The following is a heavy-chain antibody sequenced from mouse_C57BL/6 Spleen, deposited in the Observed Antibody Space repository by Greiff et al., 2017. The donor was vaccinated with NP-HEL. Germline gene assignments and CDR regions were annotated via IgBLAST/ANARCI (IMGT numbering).Heavy chain of an antibody. CDR1: GFNIKDYY. CDR2: LDPEDGET. J-gene: IGHJ4*01. Sequence: EVQLQQSGAELVKPGASVQLSCTASGFNIKDYYMHWVKQRTEQGLEWIGRLDPEDGETKYDPNFPGKATITADTSTNTAYLQLSSLTAEDTAVYYCARGNYDAMDYWGQGTSVTVSS. CDR3: ARGNYDAMDY. V-gene: IGHV14-2*01.